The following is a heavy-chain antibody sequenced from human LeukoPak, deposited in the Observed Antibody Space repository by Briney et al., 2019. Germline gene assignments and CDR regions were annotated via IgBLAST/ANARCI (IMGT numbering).Heavy chain of an antibody. V-gene: IGHV3-48*03. CDR3: ARHVIYGSSGYHRFDY. Sequence: GGSLRLSCAASGFSFSSYEMNWVRQAPGKGLEWLSYISSSGSVIYYADPVKGRFTISRDNAKNSLYLQMNSLRAEDTAVYYRARHVIYGSSGYHRFDYWGQGTLVTVSS. D-gene: IGHD3-22*01. CDR2: ISSSGSVI. J-gene: IGHJ4*02. CDR1: GFSFSSYE.